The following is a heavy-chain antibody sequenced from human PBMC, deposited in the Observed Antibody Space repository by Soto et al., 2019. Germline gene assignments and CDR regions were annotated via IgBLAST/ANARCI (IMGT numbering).Heavy chain of an antibody. D-gene: IGHD3-10*01. CDR2: IYYSGST. Sequence: SETLSLTCTASGGSISSSSYYWGWIRQPPGKGLEWIGSIYYSGSTYYNPSLKSRVTISVDTSKNQSSLKLSSVTAADTAVYYCARHKVLLYYYGSGSPFDAFDIWGQGTMVTVSS. CDR3: ARHKVLLYYYGSGSPFDAFDI. CDR1: GGSISSSSYY. J-gene: IGHJ3*02. V-gene: IGHV4-39*01.